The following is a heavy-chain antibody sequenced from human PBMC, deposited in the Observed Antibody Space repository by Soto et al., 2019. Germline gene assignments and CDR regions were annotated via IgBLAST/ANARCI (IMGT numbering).Heavy chain of an antibody. CDR1: GGSISSSSYY. D-gene: IGHD3-3*02. V-gene: IGHV4-39*01. CDR2: IYYSGST. Sequence: QLQLQESGPGLVRPSETLSLTCTVSGGSISSSSYYWGWIRQPPGKGLEWIGSIYYSGSTYYNPSLKSRVTISVDTSKNQFSLKLSSVTAADTAVYYCASPKIAFYNLFDPRGQATLVTVSS. J-gene: IGHJ5*02. CDR3: ASPKIAFYNLFDP.